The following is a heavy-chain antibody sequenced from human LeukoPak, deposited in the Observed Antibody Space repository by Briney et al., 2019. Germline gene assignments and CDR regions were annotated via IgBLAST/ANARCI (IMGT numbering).Heavy chain of an antibody. CDR1: GFTSSRYW. CDR3: ARDVAGAGSQ. CDR2: IAEHGSIT. Sequence: GESLRLSREASGFTSSRYWMHWGRQAPGEGLVWVSRIAEHGSITDYADSVRGRFTISRTNAKNTLYLYVSSLRAEDTAMYYCARDVAGAGSQWGQGTLVSVSS. D-gene: IGHD3-10*01. J-gene: IGHJ4*02. V-gene: IGHV3-74*01.